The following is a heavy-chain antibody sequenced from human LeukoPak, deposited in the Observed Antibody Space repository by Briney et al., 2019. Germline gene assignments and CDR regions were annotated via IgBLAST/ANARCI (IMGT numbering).Heavy chain of an antibody. CDR3: ARSVTYYYYMDV. V-gene: IGHV1-69*05. D-gene: IGHD3-10*01. CDR2: IIPIFGTA. J-gene: IGHJ6*03. CDR1: GGTFSSYA. Sequence: SVKVSCKASGGTFSSYAISWVRQAPGQGLEWMGGIIPIFGTANYAQKFQGRVTITTDESTSTAYMELSSLSSEDTAVYYCARSVTYYYYMDVWGKGTTVTVSS.